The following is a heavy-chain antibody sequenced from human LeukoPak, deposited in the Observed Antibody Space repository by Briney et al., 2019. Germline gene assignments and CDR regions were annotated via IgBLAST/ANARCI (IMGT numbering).Heavy chain of an antibody. D-gene: IGHD6-6*01. CDR1: GGSISTHY. CDR2: MDYSGST. V-gene: IGHV4-59*11. Sequence: SETLSLTCSVSGGSISTHYWSWIRQPPGKGLEWIRYMDYSGSTNYNPSLKSRVTISVDTSKNQFSLNVTSVTAADTAVYYCARARYSSSSRFDHWGQGTLVTVSS. CDR3: ARARYSSSSRFDH. J-gene: IGHJ4*02.